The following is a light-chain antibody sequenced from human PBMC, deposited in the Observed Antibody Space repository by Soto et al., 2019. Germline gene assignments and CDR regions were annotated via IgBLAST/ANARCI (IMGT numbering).Light chain of an antibody. CDR3: QQTYSIPIT. CDR2: SAS. V-gene: IGKV1-39*01. Sequence: IQMTQSPSSLSASVGDRVTITCRASQNIENYLNWYRHKTGKAPEILILSASIVQSGVPSRFSGAGFGTDFTLTISSLQPEDFKTFFCQQTYSIPITFGGGTKVDIK. CDR1: QNIENY. J-gene: IGKJ4*01.